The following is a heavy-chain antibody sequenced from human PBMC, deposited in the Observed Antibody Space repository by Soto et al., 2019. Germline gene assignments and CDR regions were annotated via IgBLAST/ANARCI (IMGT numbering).Heavy chain of an antibody. CDR3: ARIVGATGYFDE. Sequence: SGPTLVNPAETLTLTCPFSGFSLITPGLCVIWIRQPPGKALEWLALIDWDDDKYYSTSLKTRLTISKDTSKNQVVLTMTNMDPVDTATYYCARIVGATGYFDEWGQGTLVTVS. V-gene: IGHV2-70*01. CDR1: GFSLITPGLC. CDR2: IDWDDDK. J-gene: IGHJ4*02. D-gene: IGHD1-26*01.